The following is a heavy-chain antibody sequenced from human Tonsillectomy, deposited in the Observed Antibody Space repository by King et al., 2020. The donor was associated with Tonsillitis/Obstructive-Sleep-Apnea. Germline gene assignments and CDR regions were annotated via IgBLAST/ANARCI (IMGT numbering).Heavy chain of an antibody. CDR2: IYHSGST. V-gene: IGHV4-4*02. CDR1: GGSISSSNV. Sequence: VQLQESGPGLVKPSGTLSLTCAVSGGSISSSNVWSWVRQPPGKRPEWIGEIYHSGSTNYNPSLKSRDTISVDKSKNQFSVKLSSVTAADTAVYYCARMGCSSTSCFPKGVYYYMDVWGKGTTVTVSS. D-gene: IGHD2-2*01. J-gene: IGHJ6*03. CDR3: ARMGCSSTSCFPKGVYYYMDV.